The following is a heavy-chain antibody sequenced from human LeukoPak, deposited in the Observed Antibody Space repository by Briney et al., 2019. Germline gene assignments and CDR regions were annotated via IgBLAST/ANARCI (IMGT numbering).Heavy chain of an antibody. CDR3: ARVPYSSSLYNWFDP. J-gene: IGHJ5*02. CDR1: GGSISSGSYY. D-gene: IGHD6-6*01. Sequence: SETLSLTCTVSGGSISSGSYYWSWIRQPAGKGLEWIGRIYTSGSTNYNPSLKSRVTISVDTSKNQFSLKLSSVTAADTAVYYCARVPYSSSLYNWFDPWGQGTLVTVSP. CDR2: IYTSGST. V-gene: IGHV4-61*02.